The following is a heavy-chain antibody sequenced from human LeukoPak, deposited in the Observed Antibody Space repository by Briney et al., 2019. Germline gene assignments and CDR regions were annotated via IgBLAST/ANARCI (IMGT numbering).Heavy chain of an antibody. CDR1: GGTFSING. Sequence: SVKVSCKSPGGTFSINGGSWVGQAPGQGLEWMGRSVPMYETADYAQRFQGKVTITADKSTGTVFMELSSLRSEDTGTYYCVRDSDTIGRQKNYFHFWGQGTLVTVSS. V-gene: IGHV1-69*06. J-gene: IGHJ4*02. CDR2: SVPMYETA. CDR3: VRDSDTIGRQKNYFHF. D-gene: IGHD2-15*01.